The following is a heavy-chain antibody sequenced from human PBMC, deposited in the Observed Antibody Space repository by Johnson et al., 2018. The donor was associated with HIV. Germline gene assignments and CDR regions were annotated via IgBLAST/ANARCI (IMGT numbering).Heavy chain of an antibody. D-gene: IGHD3-16*01. J-gene: IGHJ3*02. CDR2: ISGSGDTT. CDR3: AKDRLALLSNVWGSVDAFDM. CDR1: GFTFSSYA. V-gene: IGHV3-23*04. Sequence: VLLVESGGGLVQPGGSLRLSCAASGFTFSSYAMSWVRQAPGKGLEWVAGISGSGDTTYYADSVKGRFTISRDNSKNMLYLQMNSLRGEDTAVYYCAKDRLALLSNVWGSVDAFDMWGQGTMVTVSS.